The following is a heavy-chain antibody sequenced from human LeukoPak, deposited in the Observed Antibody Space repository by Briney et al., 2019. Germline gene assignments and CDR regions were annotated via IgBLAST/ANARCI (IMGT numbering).Heavy chain of an antibody. CDR1: GFTFDDYG. CDR2: INWNGGST. J-gene: IGHJ6*03. V-gene: IGHV3-20*04. D-gene: IGHD4-17*01. Sequence: PGGSLRLSCAASGFTFDDYGMSWVRQAPGKGLEWVSGINWNGGSTGYADSVKGRFTISRDNAKNSLYLQMNSLRAEDTALYYCARATTVTTKIRFQYYYYYYMDVRGKGTTVTVSS. CDR3: ARATTVTTKIRFQYYYYYYMDV.